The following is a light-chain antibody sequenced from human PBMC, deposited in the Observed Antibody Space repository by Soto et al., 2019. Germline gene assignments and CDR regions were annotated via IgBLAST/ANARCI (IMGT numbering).Light chain of an antibody. Sequence: SALTQPASVSGSPGQSITISCTGTSSDVGGYNYVSWYQQHPGKAPKLMIYEVSNRPSGVSHRFSGSKSGNTASLTISGLQAEDEADYYCSSYASSSTSFGTGTKLTVL. CDR1: SSDVGGYNY. CDR3: SSYASSSTS. V-gene: IGLV2-14*03. J-gene: IGLJ1*01. CDR2: EVS.